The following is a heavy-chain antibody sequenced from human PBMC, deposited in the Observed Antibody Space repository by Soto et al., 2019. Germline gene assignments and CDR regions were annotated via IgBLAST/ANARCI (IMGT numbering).Heavy chain of an antibody. V-gene: IGHV4-59*01. CDR1: GGSISSYY. J-gene: IGHJ6*03. D-gene: IGHD3-3*01. CDR3: ARVEFWSSYPRYYYYMDV. Sequence: PSETLSLTCTVSGGSISSYYWSWIRQPPGKGLEWIGYIYYSGSTNYNPSLKSRVTISVDTSKNQFSLKLSSVTAADTAVYYCARVEFWSSYPRYYYYMDVWGKGTTVTVSS. CDR2: IYYSGST.